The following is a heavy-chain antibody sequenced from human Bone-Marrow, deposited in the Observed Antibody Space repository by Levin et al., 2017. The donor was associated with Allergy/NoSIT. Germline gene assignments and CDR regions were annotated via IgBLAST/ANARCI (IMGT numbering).Heavy chain of an antibody. Sequence: GGSLRLSCAASGFTFSNAWMSWVRQAPGKGLEWVGRIKSKTDGGTTDYAAPVKGRFTISRDDSKNTLYLQMNSLKTEDTAVYYCTTENYDFWSGYYTGARGISYYYYGMDVWGQGTTVTVSS. CDR1: GFTFSNAW. D-gene: IGHD3-3*01. CDR2: IKSKTDGGTT. CDR3: TTENYDFWSGYYTGARGISYYYYGMDV. J-gene: IGHJ6*02. V-gene: IGHV3-15*01.